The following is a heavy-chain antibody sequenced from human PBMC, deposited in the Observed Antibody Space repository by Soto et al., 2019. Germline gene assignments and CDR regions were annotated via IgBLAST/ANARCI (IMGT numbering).Heavy chain of an antibody. CDR1: GFTFSSYA. CDR3: AKDQEILFVSWFDP. V-gene: IGHV3-23*01. Sequence: PGGSLRLSCAASGFTFSSYAMSWVRQAPGKGLEWVSAISGSGGSTYYADSVKGRFTISRDNSKNTLYLQMNSLRAGDTAVYYCAKDQEILFVSWFDPWGQGTLVTVSS. D-gene: IGHD2-15*01. CDR2: ISGSGGST. J-gene: IGHJ5*02.